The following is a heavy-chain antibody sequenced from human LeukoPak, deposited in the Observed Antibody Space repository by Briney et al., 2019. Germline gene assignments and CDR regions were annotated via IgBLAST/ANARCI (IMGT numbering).Heavy chain of an antibody. CDR2: IYHSGST. V-gene: IGHV4-4*02. D-gene: IGHD3-3*01. J-gene: IGHJ4*02. CDR1: GGSISSSNW. CDR3: ARGRRDNDFWSDHYFDF. Sequence: PSGTLSLTCAVSGGSISSSNWWSWVRQPPGKGLEWSGEIYHSGSTNYNPSLKSRVTISVDTPKNQFSLNLSSVTAADTAVYFCARGRRDNDFWSDHYFDFWGQGTLVTVSS.